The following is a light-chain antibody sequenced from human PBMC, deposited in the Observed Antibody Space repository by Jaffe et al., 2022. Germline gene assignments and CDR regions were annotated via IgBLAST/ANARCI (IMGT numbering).Light chain of an antibody. V-gene: IGKV3-20*01. CDR1: QSVSRSY. CDR2: DAS. Sequence: EIVLTQSPGTLSLSPGERATLSCRASQSVSRSYLAWYQQKPGQAPRLLIYDASNRATGIPDRFSGSGSGTDFTLTISRLEPEDSAMYYCHQYGSSSGTFGQGTKVESK. J-gene: IGKJ1*01. CDR3: HQYGSSSGT.